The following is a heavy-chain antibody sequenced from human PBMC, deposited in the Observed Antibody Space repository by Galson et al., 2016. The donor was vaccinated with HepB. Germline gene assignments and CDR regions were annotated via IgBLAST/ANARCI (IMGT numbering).Heavy chain of an antibody. CDR3: ARGGFCTGGSCPWPNWFDP. J-gene: IGHJ5*02. V-gene: IGHV4-34*01. D-gene: IGHD2-15*01. CDR2: INRRGRT. Sequence: ETLSLTCGVFDGSLSDYSWSWIRQSPGKGLEWIGEINRRGRTNYSPSLESRVSMSVDPSKEQFSPKVNSVTAADTAVYYCARGGFCTGGSCPWPNWFDPWGQGTLVTVSS. CDR1: DGSLSDYS.